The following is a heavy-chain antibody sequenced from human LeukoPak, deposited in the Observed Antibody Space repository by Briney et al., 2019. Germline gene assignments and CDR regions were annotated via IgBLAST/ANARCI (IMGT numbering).Heavy chain of an antibody. D-gene: IGHD3-3*01. CDR3: ARVSDFWSGNFDY. CDR2: INSDGSST. J-gene: IGHJ4*02. CDR1: GFTFSSYW. V-gene: IGHV3-74*01. Sequence: GGSLRLSCAASGFTFSSYWMHWVRQAPGKGLVWVSRINSDGSSTSYADSVKGRFTISRDNAKNTLYLRMNSLRAEDTAVYYCARVSDFWSGNFDYWGQGTLVTVSS.